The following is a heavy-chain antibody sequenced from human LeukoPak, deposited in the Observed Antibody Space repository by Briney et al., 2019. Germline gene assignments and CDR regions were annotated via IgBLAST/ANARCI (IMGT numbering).Heavy chain of an antibody. CDR3: AGEGDSSSWYSIYYFDY. V-gene: IGHV4-39*02. CDR2: IYYSGST. Sequence: SETLSLTCTVSGGSISSSSYYWGWIRQPPGKGLEWIGSIYYSGSTYYNPSLKSRVTISVDTSKNQFSLKLSSVTAADTAAYYCAGEGDSSSWYSIYYFDYWGQGTLVTVSS. D-gene: IGHD6-13*01. CDR1: GGSISSSSYY. J-gene: IGHJ4*02.